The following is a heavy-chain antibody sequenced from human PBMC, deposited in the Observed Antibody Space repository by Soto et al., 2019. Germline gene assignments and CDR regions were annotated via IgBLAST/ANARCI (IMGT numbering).Heavy chain of an antibody. J-gene: IGHJ3*02. Sequence: GGSLRLSCAASGFTFSSYAMSWVRQAPGKGLEWVSAISGSGGSTYYADSVKGRFTISRDNSKNTLYLQMNSLRAEDTAVYYCATSMVRGVIKGWGAFDIWGRGTMVTVSS. D-gene: IGHD3-10*01. CDR1: GFTFSSYA. V-gene: IGHV3-23*01. CDR2: ISGSGGST. CDR3: ATSMVRGVIKGWGAFDI.